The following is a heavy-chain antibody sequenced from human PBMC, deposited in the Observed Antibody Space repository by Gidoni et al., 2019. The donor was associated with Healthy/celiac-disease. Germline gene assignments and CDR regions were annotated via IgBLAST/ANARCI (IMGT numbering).Heavy chain of an antibody. CDR2: ISYDGSNK. CDR3: ANGGDYYDSSGYSAFQH. Sequence: QVQLVESGGGVVQPGRSLRLSCAASGFTFSSYGMHWVRQAPGKGLEWVAVISYDGSNKYYADSVKGRFTISRDNSKNTLYLQMNSLRAEDTAVYYCANGGDYYDSSGYSAFQHWGQGTLVTVSS. CDR1: GFTFSSYG. J-gene: IGHJ1*01. D-gene: IGHD3-22*01. V-gene: IGHV3-30*18.